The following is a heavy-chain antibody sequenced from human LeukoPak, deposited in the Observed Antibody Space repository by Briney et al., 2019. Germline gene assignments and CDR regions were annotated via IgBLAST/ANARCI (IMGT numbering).Heavy chain of an antibody. Sequence: GGSLRLSCAASGFTFSSYAMSWVRQAPGKGLEWVSAISGSGGSTYYADSVKGRFTISRGNSKNTLYLQMNSLRAEDTAVYYCAKTVAILWFGEFMYYFDYWGQGTLVTVSS. CDR1: GFTFSSYA. J-gene: IGHJ4*02. CDR2: ISGSGGST. CDR3: AKTVAILWFGEFMYYFDY. D-gene: IGHD3-10*01. V-gene: IGHV3-23*01.